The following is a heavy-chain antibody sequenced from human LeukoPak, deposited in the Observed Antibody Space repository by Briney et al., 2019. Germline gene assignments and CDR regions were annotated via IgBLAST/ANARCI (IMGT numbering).Heavy chain of an antibody. Sequence: SETLSLTCAVYGGSFSGYYWSWIRQPPGKGLEWIGYIYYSGSTYYNPSLRSRVTISVDTSKNQFSLKLSSVTAADTAVYYCARSSEGRYYYDSSGFSYYYYYMDVWGKGTTVTISS. V-gene: IGHV4-59*01. CDR1: GGSFSGYY. D-gene: IGHD3-22*01. CDR2: IYYSGST. CDR3: ARSSEGRYYYDSSGFSYYYYYMDV. J-gene: IGHJ6*03.